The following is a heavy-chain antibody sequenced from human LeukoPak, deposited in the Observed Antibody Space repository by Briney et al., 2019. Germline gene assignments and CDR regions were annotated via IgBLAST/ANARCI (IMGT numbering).Heavy chain of an antibody. D-gene: IGHD3-10*01. Sequence: GGSLRLSCAASGFTFSSYAMHWVRQAPGKGLEYVSAISSNGGSTYYANSVKGRFTISRDNSKNTLYLQMGSLRAEDMAVYYCASSSYGLGNYWGQGTLVTVSS. CDR2: ISSNGGST. V-gene: IGHV3-64*01. CDR1: GFTFSSYA. J-gene: IGHJ4*02. CDR3: ASSSYGLGNY.